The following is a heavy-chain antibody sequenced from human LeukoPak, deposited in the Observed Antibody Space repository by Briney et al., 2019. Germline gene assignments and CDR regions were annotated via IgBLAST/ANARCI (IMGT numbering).Heavy chain of an antibody. Sequence: GGSLRLSCAASGFTFRSYAMSWVRQAPGKGLEWVSGISSSGDRTYYADSVKGRFTISRDISKNEVYLQMNSLRPEDTAVYYCARDSYGDANFDSWGQGTLVTVSS. J-gene: IGHJ4*02. CDR3: ARDSYGDANFDS. V-gene: IGHV3-23*01. D-gene: IGHD4-17*01. CDR2: ISSSGDRT. CDR1: GFTFRSYA.